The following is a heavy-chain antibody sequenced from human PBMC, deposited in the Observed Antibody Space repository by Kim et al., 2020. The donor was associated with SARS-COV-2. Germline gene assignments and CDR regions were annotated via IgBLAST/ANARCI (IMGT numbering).Heavy chain of an antibody. CDR3: ARLSELVYGSVHYNWFDP. Sequence: KSRVTISVDTSKNQFSLKLSSVTAADTAVYYCARLSELVYGSVHYNWFDPWGQGTLVTVSS. V-gene: IGHV4-39*01. D-gene: IGHD3-10*01. J-gene: IGHJ5*02.